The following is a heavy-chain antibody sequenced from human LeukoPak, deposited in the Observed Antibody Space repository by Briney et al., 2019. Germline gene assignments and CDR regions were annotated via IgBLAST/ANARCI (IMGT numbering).Heavy chain of an antibody. CDR3: ARDRGGYCSGGTCYPGLLSYSMDV. J-gene: IGHJ6*04. D-gene: IGHD2-15*01. CDR1: GFTLCSYG. CDR2: IVYDGSKK. V-gene: IGHV3-33*01. Sequence: GGSLRLSCEASGFTLCSYGIHWVRQAPGKGLEWVADIVYDGSKKHYADSVKGRFTISRDNSKNTLYLHMNSLRVEDTAVYYCARDRGGYCSGGTCYPGLLSYSMDVWGKGTTVTVSS.